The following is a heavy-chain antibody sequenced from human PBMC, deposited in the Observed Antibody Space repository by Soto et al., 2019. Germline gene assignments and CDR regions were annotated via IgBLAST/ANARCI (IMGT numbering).Heavy chain of an antibody. J-gene: IGHJ6*02. D-gene: IGHD6-6*01. V-gene: IGHV3-30-3*01. CDR1: GFTFSSYA. Sequence: QVQLVESGGGVVQPGRSLRLSCAASGFTFSSYAMHWVRQAPGKGLEWVAVISYDGSNKYYADSVKGRFTISRDNSKHTQYLQKNSLRPEDRAVYYCARESSLVGYYYGMGVWGQGTTVTVSS. CDR3: ARESSLVGYYYGMGV. CDR2: ISYDGSNK.